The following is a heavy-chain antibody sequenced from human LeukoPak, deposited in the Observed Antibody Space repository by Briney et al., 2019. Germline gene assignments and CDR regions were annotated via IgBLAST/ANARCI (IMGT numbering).Heavy chain of an antibody. D-gene: IGHD4-11*01. CDR2: IYYSGST. J-gene: IGHJ6*03. CDR3: ARYSNYGDYYYYYMDI. CDR1: GGSFSGYY. Sequence: SETLSLTCAVYGGSFSGYYWSWIRQPPGKGLEWIGYIYYSGSTNYNPSLKSRVTISVDTSKNQFSLKLSSVTAADTAVCYCARYSNYGDYYYYYMDIWGKGTTVTVSS. V-gene: IGHV4-59*01.